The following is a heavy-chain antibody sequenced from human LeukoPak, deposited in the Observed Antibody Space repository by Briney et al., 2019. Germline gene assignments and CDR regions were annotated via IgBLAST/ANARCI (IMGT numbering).Heavy chain of an antibody. Sequence: SETLSLTCTVSGGSISSYYWSWIRQPPGKGLEWIGYIYHSGSANYNPSLKSRVTISVDTSKNRFSLKLSSVTAADTAVYYCASVDRGWFGVGDYWGQGTLVTVSS. CDR1: GGSISSYY. CDR3: ASVDRGWFGVGDY. CDR2: IYHSGSA. D-gene: IGHD3-10*01. V-gene: IGHV4-59*08. J-gene: IGHJ4*02.